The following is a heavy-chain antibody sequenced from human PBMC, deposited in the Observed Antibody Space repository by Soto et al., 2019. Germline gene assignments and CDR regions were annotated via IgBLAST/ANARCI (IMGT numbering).Heavy chain of an antibody. CDR1: GFTFSSYG. CDR3: AKDSTLYGMDV. Sequence: GSLRLSCAASGFTFSSYGMHWVRQAPGKGLEWVAVISYDGSNKYYADSVKGRFTISRDNSKNTLYLQMNSLRAEDTAVYYCAKDSTLYGMDVWGQGTTVTVSS. CDR2: ISYDGSNK. J-gene: IGHJ6*02. V-gene: IGHV3-30*18.